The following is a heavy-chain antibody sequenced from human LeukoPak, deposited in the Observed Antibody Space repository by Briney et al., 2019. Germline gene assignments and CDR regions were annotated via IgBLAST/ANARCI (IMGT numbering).Heavy chain of an antibody. CDR1: GFTFSSYA. D-gene: IGHD6-13*01. CDR3: AKDSSSWYGETGLLGFDY. J-gene: IGHJ4*02. CDR2: ISGSGGST. Sequence: GGSLRLSCAASGFTFSSYAMSWVRQAPGKGLEWVSAISGSGGSTYYADSVKGRFTISRDNSKNTLYLQMNSLRAEDTAVYYCAKDSSSWYGETGLLGFDYWGQGTLVTVSS. V-gene: IGHV3-23*01.